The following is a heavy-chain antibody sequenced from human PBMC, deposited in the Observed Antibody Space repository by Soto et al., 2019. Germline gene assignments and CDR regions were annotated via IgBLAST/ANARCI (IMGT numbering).Heavy chain of an antibody. CDR1: GFTFSSHS. J-gene: IGHJ5*01. CDR3: ARDRAGNNWFDP. CDR2: ISSDGSNT. D-gene: IGHD3-10*01. Sequence: GGSLRLSCAASGFTFSSHSMHWVRQAPGKGLEWVAVISSDGSNTYYTDSVQGRFSISRDNSKNTLFLQMNSLRVEETAIYYCARDRAGNNWFDPWGQGT. V-gene: IGHV3-30*03.